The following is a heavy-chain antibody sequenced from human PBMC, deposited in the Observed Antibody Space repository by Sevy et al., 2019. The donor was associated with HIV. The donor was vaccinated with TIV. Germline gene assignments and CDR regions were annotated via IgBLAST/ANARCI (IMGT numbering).Heavy chain of an antibody. V-gene: IGHV3-53*01. D-gene: IGHD3-22*01. CDR3: ARMYYYDSSGLPGHAFDI. CDR2: IYSGGST. Sequence: GGSLRLSCAASGFTVSSNYMSWVRQAPGKGLEWVSVIYSGGSTYYADYVKGRFTISRENSKNTLYLQMNSLRAEETAVYYCARMYYYDSSGLPGHAFDIWGQGTMVTVSS. CDR1: GFTVSSNY. J-gene: IGHJ3*02.